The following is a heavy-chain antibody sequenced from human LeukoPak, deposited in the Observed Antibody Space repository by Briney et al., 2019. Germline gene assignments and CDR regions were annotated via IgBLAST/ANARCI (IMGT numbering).Heavy chain of an antibody. CDR3: AREYGSGSYGPDY. J-gene: IGHJ4*02. Sequence: SETLSLTCTVSGGSISSGGYYWSWVRQHPGKGLEWIGYIYYSGSTYYNPSLKSRVTISVDTSKNQFSLKLSSVTAADTAVYYCAREYGSGSYGPDYWGQGTLVTVSS. V-gene: IGHV4-31*03. CDR2: IYYSGST. D-gene: IGHD3-10*01. CDR1: GGSISSGGYY.